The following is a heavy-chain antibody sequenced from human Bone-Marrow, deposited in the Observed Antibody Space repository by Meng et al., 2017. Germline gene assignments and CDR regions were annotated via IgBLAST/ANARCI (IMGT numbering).Heavy chain of an antibody. J-gene: IGHJ3*02. CDR3: ARAKAGVTGRTDAFDI. D-gene: IGHD1-20*01. V-gene: IGHV3-9*01. CDR1: GFTFDDYA. Sequence: GGSLRLSCAASGFTFDDYAMHWVRQAPGKGLEWVSGISWNSGSIGYADSVKGRFTISRDNAKNSLYLQMNSLRAEDTAVYYCARAKAGVTGRTDAFDIWGQGTMVTVS. CDR2: ISWNSGSI.